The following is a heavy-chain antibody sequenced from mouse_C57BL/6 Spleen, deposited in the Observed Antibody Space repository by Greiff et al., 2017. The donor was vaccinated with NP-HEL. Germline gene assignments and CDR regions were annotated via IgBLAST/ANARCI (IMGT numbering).Heavy chain of an antibody. J-gene: IGHJ2*01. Sequence: EVQVVESGEGLVKPGGSLKLSCAASGFTFSSYAMSWFRQTPEKRLEWVAYISSGGDYIYYADTVKGRFTISRDNARNTLYLQMSSLKSEDTAMYYCTRDYYSNYDYWGQGTTLTVSS. CDR1: GFTFSSYA. V-gene: IGHV5-9-1*02. CDR3: TRDYYSNYDY. D-gene: IGHD2-5*01. CDR2: ISSGGDYI.